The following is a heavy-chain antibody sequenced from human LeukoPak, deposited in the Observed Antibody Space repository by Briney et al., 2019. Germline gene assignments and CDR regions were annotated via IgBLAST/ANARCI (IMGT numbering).Heavy chain of an antibody. D-gene: IGHD3-3*01. J-gene: IGHJ4*02. V-gene: IGHV1-69*13. CDR3: ASGGDDFWSGYSDY. CDR2: IIPIFGTA. Sequence: GASVKVSCKASGGTFSSYAISWVRQAPAQGLEWMGGIIPIFGTANYAQKFQGRVTITADESTSTAYMELSSLRSEDTAVYYCASGGDDFWSGYSDYWGQGTLVTVSS. CDR1: GGTFSSYA.